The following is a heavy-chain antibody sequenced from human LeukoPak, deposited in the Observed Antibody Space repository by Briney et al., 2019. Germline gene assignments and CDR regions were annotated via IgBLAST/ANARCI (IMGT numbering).Heavy chain of an antibody. D-gene: IGHD2-15*01. CDR3: ATALGYCSGGSCSKGY. J-gene: IGHJ4*02. Sequence: PGGSLRLSCAASGFTFSSYGMHWVRQAPGKGLEWVAFIRYDGSNKYYADSVKGRFTISRDNSKNTLYLQMNSLRAEDTAVYYCATALGYCSGGSCSKGYWGQGTLVTVSS. V-gene: IGHV3-30*02. CDR2: IRYDGSNK. CDR1: GFTFSSYG.